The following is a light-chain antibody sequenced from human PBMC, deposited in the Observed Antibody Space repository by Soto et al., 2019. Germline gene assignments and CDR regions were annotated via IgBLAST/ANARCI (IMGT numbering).Light chain of an antibody. CDR3: QQSYSTPWT. Sequence: DIQMTQSPSSLSASVGDRVTITRRASQSISSYLNCYQQKPGKAPKLLIYAASSLQSGVPSRFSGSGSGTDFTLTISSLQPEDFATYYCQQSYSTPWTFGQGTKVEIK. J-gene: IGKJ1*01. CDR1: QSISSY. V-gene: IGKV1-39*01. CDR2: AAS.